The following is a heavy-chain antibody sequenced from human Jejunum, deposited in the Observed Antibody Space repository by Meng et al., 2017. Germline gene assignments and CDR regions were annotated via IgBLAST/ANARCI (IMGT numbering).Heavy chain of an antibody. D-gene: IGHD3-16*01. V-gene: IGHV1-8*01. CDR3: ARGVGDLGDY. CDR2: VSPSSGNT. CDR1: GYTLTTYD. Sequence: LVQSGGEVEKPGASMKVSCKASGYTLTTYDINWVRQATGQGLEWMGWVSPSSGNTRYAQKFQGRVTMTRDTSISTVYMELTSLKSDDTAVYYCARGVGDLGDYWGQGTLVTVSS. J-gene: IGHJ4*02.